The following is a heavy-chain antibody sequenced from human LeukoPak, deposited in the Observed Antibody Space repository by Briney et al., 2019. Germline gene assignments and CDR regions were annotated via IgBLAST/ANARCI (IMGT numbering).Heavy chain of an antibody. CDR3: ARETRGGTYRYNFLDY. V-gene: IGHV3-48*03. CDR2: ISACGTVK. CDR1: GFMFSGSD. D-gene: IGHD3-16*02. J-gene: IGHJ4*02. Sequence: GGSLRLSCEASGFMFSGSDMTWVRQAPGKGLEWLSYISACGTVKYYGDSVRGRFTISRDNAQNSVHLHLSSLRVEDSAIYYCARETRGGTYRYNFLDYWGLGTLVTVSS.